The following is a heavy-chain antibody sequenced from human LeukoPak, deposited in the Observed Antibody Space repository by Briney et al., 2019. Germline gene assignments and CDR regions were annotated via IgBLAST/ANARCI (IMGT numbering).Heavy chain of an antibody. CDR3: AKTRRTAVADPSDAFDI. CDR1: GFTFSSYW. CDR2: IKQDGSEK. D-gene: IGHD6-19*01. Sequence: GGSLRLSCAASGFTFSSYWMSWVRQAPGKGLEWVANIKQDGSEKYYVDSVKGRFTISRDNAKNSLYLQMNSLRAEDTAVYYCAKTRRTAVADPSDAFDIWGQGTMVTVSS. V-gene: IGHV3-7*01. J-gene: IGHJ3*02.